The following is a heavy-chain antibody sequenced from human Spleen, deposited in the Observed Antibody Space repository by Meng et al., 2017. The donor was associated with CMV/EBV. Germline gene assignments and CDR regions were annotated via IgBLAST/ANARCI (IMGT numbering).Heavy chain of an antibody. J-gene: IGHJ3*02. D-gene: IGHD2-2*01. V-gene: IGHV3-23*01. Sequence: GGSLRLSCAASGFSFRSYAMSWVRQAPGKGLEWVSAISGSGGTIYYADSVKGRFTISRDNSRNTLYLQMNSLRAEDTAVYNCAKELGSSTAFDIWGQGTMVTVSS. CDR3: AKELGSSTAFDI. CDR1: GFSFRSYA. CDR2: ISGSGGTI.